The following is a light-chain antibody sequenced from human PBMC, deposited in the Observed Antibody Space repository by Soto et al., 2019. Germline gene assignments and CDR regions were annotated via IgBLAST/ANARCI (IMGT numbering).Light chain of an antibody. Sequence: QSVLTQAPSVSGAPGQRVTISCTGSSSNIGAGYDVHWYQQLPGTAPKLLIYRNNNRPSGVPDRFSGSKSGTSASLAITGLQAEDEADYYCHSYDSSLSGSVFGGGTKLTVL. CDR3: HSYDSSLSGSV. CDR2: RNN. J-gene: IGLJ3*02. CDR1: SSNIGAGYD. V-gene: IGLV1-40*01.